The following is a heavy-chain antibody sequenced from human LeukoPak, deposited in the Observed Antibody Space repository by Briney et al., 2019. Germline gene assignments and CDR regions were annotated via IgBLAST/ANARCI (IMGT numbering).Heavy chain of an antibody. CDR2: ISGSGTKT. V-gene: IGHV3-23*01. CDR3: AKGGLIWDYSYYFDY. D-gene: IGHD5-18*01. J-gene: IGHJ4*02. CDR1: GFTFSNYA. Sequence: GGSLRLSCAASGFTFSNYAMNWVRQAPGKGLEWVSTISGSGTKTYYADSVKGRFTISRDNSKNMLSLQMNSLRAEDTALYYCAKGGLIWDYSYYFDYLGQGMLVTVSA.